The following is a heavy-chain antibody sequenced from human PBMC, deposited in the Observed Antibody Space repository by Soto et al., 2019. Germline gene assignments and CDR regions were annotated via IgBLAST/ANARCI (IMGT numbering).Heavy chain of an antibody. CDR1: GGSISSSSYY. CDR3: ARPVDTAMVTGWFDP. D-gene: IGHD5-18*01. Sequence: TLSLTCTVSGGSISSSSYYWGWIRQPPGKGLEWIGSIYYSGSTYYNPSLKSRVTISVDTSKNQFSLKLSSVTAADTAVYYCARPVDTAMVTGWFDPWGQG. CDR2: IYYSGST. J-gene: IGHJ5*02. V-gene: IGHV4-39*01.